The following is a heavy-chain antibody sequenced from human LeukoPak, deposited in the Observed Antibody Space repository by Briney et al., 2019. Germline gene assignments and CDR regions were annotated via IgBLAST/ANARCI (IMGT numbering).Heavy chain of an antibody. D-gene: IGHD3-9*01. CDR2: MNPNSGNT. CDR3: ARGRWVRYFDWLPLDY. Sequence: ASVKVSCKASGYTFTSYYINWVRQATGQGLEWMGWMNPNSGNTGYAQKFQGRVTMTRNTSISTAYMELSSLRSEDTAVYYCARGRWVRYFDWLPLDYWGQGTLVTVSS. V-gene: IGHV1-8*01. J-gene: IGHJ4*02. CDR1: GYTFTSYY.